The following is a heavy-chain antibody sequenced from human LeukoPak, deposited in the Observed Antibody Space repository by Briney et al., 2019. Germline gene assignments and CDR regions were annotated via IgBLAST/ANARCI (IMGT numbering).Heavy chain of an antibody. D-gene: IGHD5-12*01. V-gene: IGHV3-30*04. J-gene: IGHJ4*02. CDR3: ARDNRVATFSFDY. Sequence: GGFLRLSCAASGFTFSTYAMHWVRQAPGKGLEWVAVISYDGSNKLYADSVKGRFTISRDDSKNSLYLQMNSLKVEDTAVYYCARDNRVATFSFDYWGRGTLVTVSS. CDR1: GFTFSTYA. CDR2: ISYDGSNK.